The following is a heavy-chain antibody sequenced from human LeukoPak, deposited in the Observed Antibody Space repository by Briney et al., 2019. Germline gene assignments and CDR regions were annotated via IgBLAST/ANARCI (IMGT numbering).Heavy chain of an antibody. Sequence: ASVKVSCKASGYTFTSYGIIWVRQAPGQGLEWMGWISAYNGNTNYAQKLQGRVTMTTDTSTSTAYMELRSLRSDDAAVYYCARGSNYDFWSGYFYNWFDPWGQGTLVTVSS. D-gene: IGHD3-3*01. J-gene: IGHJ5*02. CDR1: GYTFTSYG. CDR3: ARGSNYDFWSGYFYNWFDP. CDR2: ISAYNGNT. V-gene: IGHV1-18*01.